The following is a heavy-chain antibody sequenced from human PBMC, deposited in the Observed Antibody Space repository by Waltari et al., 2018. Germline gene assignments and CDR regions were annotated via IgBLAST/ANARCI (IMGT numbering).Heavy chain of an antibody. CDR1: GFTFTSYW. D-gene: IGHD2-21*01. CDR3: ARAQSGGYCFDF. J-gene: IGHJ4*02. CDR2: MYYDGST. V-gene: IGHV3-74*01. Sequence: EVQLVESGGGLVQPGGSLRLSCAASGFTFTSYWMHWVRQYPEKGLEWLAYMYYDGSTYYNPSLKSRLHISIDASNNQFSLQLRDVSAADTAIYFCARAQSGGYCFDFWGQGTLVTVSS.